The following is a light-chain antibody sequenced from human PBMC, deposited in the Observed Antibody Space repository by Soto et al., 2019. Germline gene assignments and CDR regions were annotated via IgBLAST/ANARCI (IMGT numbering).Light chain of an antibody. J-gene: IGKJ1*01. Sequence: EVVMTQSQLSLPVTLGQPASISCRPNQSLVHSDGIAYFSWFQQRPGRSPRRLIYKVSNRDSGVPDRFSGSGSGTDFTLKISRVEAEDVGVYYCMQSTHCPPTFGQGTKVDIK. CDR3: MQSTHCPPT. V-gene: IGKV2-30*02. CDR1: QSLVHSDGIAY. CDR2: KVS.